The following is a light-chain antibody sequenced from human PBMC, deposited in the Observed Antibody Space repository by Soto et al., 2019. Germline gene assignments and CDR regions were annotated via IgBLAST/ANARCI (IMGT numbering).Light chain of an antibody. V-gene: IGKV3-15*01. CDR3: QQYNNWPSSIT. J-gene: IGKJ5*01. Sequence: EIVMTQSPATLSVSPGERATLSCRASQSVSSNLAWYQQKPGQAPRLLIYGASTRATGIPARFSGSGSGTEFTLTISSLQSEEFAGYYCQQYNNWPSSITFGQGTRLEI. CDR1: QSVSSN. CDR2: GAS.